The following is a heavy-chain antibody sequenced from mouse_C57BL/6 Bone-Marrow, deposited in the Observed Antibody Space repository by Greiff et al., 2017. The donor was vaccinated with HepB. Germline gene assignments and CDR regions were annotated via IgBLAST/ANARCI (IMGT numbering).Heavy chain of an antibody. Sequence: EVQVVESGPVLVKPGASVKMSCKASGYTFTDYNMNWVKQSNGKSLEWIGVINPYYGGTSYNQKFKGKATLTVDKSTSTAYMELNSLTSEDSAEYYCARRRMTAIVVPFDYWGQGTTLTVSS. CDR1: GYTFTDYN. J-gene: IGHJ2*01. CDR3: ARRRMTAIVVPFDY. CDR2: INPYYGGT. V-gene: IGHV1-19*01. D-gene: IGHD1-1*01.